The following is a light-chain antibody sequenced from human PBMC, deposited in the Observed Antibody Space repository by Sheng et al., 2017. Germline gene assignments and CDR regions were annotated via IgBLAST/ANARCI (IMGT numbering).Light chain of an antibody. CDR1: RGIQNW. CDR3: QKYNSAPLT. J-gene: IGKJ3*01. CDR2: AAS. Sequence: EMTQSPSSLSASVGDRVTITCRASRGIQNWVSWYQQRPGKVPKLLIYAASTLQSGVPSRFSGSGSGTDFTLTISSLQPEDVATYYCQKYNSAPLTFGPGTKVDIK. V-gene: IGKV1-27*01.